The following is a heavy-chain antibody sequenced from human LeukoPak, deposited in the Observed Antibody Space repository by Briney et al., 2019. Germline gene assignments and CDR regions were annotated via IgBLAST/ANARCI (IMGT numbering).Heavy chain of an antibody. J-gene: IGHJ4*02. Sequence: GGSLRLSCAASGFTFSNYAMSWVRQAPGKGLEWVSAISANGGGTYYADSVKGRFTISRDNSKNTLYLQMNSLRAEDTAVYYCAKGSGPFDYWGQGTLVTVSS. CDR1: GFTFSNYA. V-gene: IGHV3-23*01. CDR3: AKGSGPFDY. D-gene: IGHD6-25*01. CDR2: ISANGGGT.